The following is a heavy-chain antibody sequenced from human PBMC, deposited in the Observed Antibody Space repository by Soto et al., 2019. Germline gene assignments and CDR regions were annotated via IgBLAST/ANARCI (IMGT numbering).Heavy chain of an antibody. V-gene: IGHV3-33*06. J-gene: IGHJ4*02. CDR2: IWYDGSYK. Sequence: QLQLVESGGGVVQPGRSLRLSCAASGFIFSNFGMHWVRQAPGKGLEWVAVIWYDGSYKYYGDSVKGRFTISRDDSKNSFYLQMSSLCAGDTAVYYCAKDVSPGFYYFDYWGQGTRVTVSS. D-gene: IGHD6-25*01. CDR1: GFIFSNFG. CDR3: AKDVSPGFYYFDY.